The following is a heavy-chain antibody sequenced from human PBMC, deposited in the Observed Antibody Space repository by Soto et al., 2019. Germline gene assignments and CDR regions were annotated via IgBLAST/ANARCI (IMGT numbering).Heavy chain of an antibody. CDR2: IYYSGST. CDR1: GGSISSYY. Sequence: QVQLQESGPGLVKPSETLSLTCTVSGGSISSYYWSWIRQPPGKGLEWIGYIYYSGSTNYNPSLKSRVTISVDTSKNQFSLKLSSVTAAVMAVYYCARAVAVASWFDPWGQGTLVTVSS. D-gene: IGHD6-19*01. J-gene: IGHJ5*02. V-gene: IGHV4-59*01. CDR3: ARAVAVASWFDP.